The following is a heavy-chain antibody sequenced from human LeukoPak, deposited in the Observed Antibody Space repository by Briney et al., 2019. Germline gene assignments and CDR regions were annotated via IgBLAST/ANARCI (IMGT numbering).Heavy chain of an antibody. Sequence: ASVKVSCKASGYTFTSYDINWVRQATGQGLEWMGWMNPNSGNTGYAQKFQGRVTITRNTSISTAYMELSSLRSEDTAVYYCARGSSGRFGELLVFGGNWFDPWGQGTLVTVSS. J-gene: IGHJ5*02. CDR2: MNPNSGNT. D-gene: IGHD3-10*01. V-gene: IGHV1-8*03. CDR1: GYTFTSYD. CDR3: ARGSSGRFGELLVFGGNWFDP.